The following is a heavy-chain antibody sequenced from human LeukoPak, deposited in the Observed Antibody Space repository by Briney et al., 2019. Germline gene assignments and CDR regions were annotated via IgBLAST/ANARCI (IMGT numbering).Heavy chain of an antibody. Sequence: GRSLRLSCAASGFTFSNYGMHWVRQAPGKGLEWVAVTWYDGSNKYYADSVKGRFTISRDKSNNTVHLQMNSLRVEDTAVYYCTRDLTVATIRTPLQHWGQGTLVTVSS. D-gene: IGHD5-12*01. CDR3: TRDLTVATIRTPLQH. CDR1: GFTFSNYG. CDR2: TWYDGSNK. J-gene: IGHJ1*01. V-gene: IGHV3-33*01.